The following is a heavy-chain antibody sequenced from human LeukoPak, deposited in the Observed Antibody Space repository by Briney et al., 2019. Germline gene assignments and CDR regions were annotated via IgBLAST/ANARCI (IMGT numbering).Heavy chain of an antibody. V-gene: IGHV4-59*01. D-gene: IGHD1-7*01. CDR1: GGSISSYY. CDR2: IYYSGST. Sequence: SETLSLTCTVSGGSISSYYWSWIRQPPGKGLEWIGYIYYSGSTNYNPSLKSRVTISVDTSKNQFSLKLSSVTAADTAVYYCARMIRTPDFFLELHIYFDYWGQGTLVTVSS. J-gene: IGHJ4*02. CDR3: ARMIRTPDFFLELHIYFDY.